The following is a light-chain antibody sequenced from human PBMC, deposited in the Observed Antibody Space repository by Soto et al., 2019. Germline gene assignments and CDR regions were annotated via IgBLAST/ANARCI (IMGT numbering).Light chain of an antibody. J-gene: IGLJ1*01. CDR2: EVN. Sequence: QSALTQPPSASGSPGQSVTISCTGTSSDVGGYNFVSWYQQYPGKVPTLMVYEVNKRPSGVPDRLSGSKSGNTASLTVSGLQAEDEADYYCTSYAGGNNVFGTGTKLTVL. V-gene: IGLV2-8*01. CDR1: SSDVGGYNF. CDR3: TSYAGGNNV.